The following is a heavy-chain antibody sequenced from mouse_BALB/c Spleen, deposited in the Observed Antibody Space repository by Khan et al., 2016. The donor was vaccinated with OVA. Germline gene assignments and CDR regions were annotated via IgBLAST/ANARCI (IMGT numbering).Heavy chain of an antibody. J-gene: IGHJ2*01. CDR3: AREEPFYYFDY. Sequence: QVQLKQSGAELMRPGASVKLSCKTSGYIFTSYWIHWVKQSSGQGLEWIARIYPGTDNTYYNEKFKDKATLTADKSSTTAYMQLSSLKSEDSAVYFCAREEPFYYFDYWGQGTTLTVSS. CDR2: IYPGTDNT. CDR1: GYIFTSYW. D-gene: IGHD6-1*01. V-gene: IGHV1-76*01.